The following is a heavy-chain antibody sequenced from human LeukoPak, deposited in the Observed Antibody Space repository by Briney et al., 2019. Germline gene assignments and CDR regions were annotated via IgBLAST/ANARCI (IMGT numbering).Heavy chain of an antibody. D-gene: IGHD1/OR15-1a*01. V-gene: IGHV3-53*01. CDR1: GFSVRTTY. Sequence: GGSLRLSCTASGFSVRTTYMSWVRQAPGKGLEWVSVLYTGGGTDHADSVKGRFTISRDNSKITLYLQMNSLRAEDTAVYYCAKVRANRFASFDYWGQGTLVTVSS. J-gene: IGHJ4*02. CDR3: AKVRANRFASFDY. CDR2: LYTGGGT.